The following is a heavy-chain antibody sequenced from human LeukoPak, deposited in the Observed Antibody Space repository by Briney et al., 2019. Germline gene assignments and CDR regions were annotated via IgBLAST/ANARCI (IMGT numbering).Heavy chain of an antibody. CDR1: GGSFRGYY. J-gene: IGHJ6*03. D-gene: IGHD6-13*01. CDR2: INHSGNT. Sequence: SDPLSLTCAVYGGSFRGYYWSWMRQPPGKGLEWIGEINHSGNTNYNPSLKGRVTIPVEPSQKQFSLELGQVAGADPAVYYCARSMERFSSWLGKYYYYMDAWGKGTTVSVSS. V-gene: IGHV4-34*01. CDR3: ARSMERFSSWLGKYYYYMDA.